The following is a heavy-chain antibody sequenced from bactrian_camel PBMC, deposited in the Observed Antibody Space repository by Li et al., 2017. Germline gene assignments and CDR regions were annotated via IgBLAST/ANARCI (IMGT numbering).Heavy chain of an antibody. Sequence: DVQLVESGGGSVQAGGSLRLSCAASGYRYGWKCMGWFRQDRGKEREGVAAIDDGFGKTYYDDSVKGRFTISKDKVKNTLYLQMDSLEPEDTAMYYCAADRSISRDGYCFGDFFYWGQGTQVTVS. D-gene: IGHD3*01. J-gene: IGHJ6*01. CDR2: IDDGFGKT. CDR3: AADRSISRDGYCFGDFFY. CDR1: GYRYGWKC. V-gene: IGHV3S31*01.